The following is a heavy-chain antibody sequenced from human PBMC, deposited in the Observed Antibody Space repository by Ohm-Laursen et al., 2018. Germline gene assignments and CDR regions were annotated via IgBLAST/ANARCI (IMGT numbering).Heavy chain of an antibody. J-gene: IGHJ4*02. V-gene: IGHV3-23*01. D-gene: IGHD3-22*01. CDR2: ISGSGDNT. CDR3: AREDYYDSSGYYPRAFDY. Sequence: SLRPSCTASGFTFSTYAMSWVRQAPGKGLEWVSAISGSGDNTYYADSVKGRFTISRDNAKNSLYLQMNSLRAEDTAVYYCAREDYYDSSGYYPRAFDYWGQGILVTVSS. CDR1: GFTFSTYA.